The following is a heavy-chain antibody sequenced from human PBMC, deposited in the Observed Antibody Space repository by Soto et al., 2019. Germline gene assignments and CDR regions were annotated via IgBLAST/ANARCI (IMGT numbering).Heavy chain of an antibody. Sequence: QVQLVQSGAEVKKPGASVKVSCKASGYTFSTYYMHWVRQAPGQGYEWMGIINPSGGSTTYAQKFRGRGTMPRDTSTTTVYMEPSSLKSEDTAVYYCARYDYNGYYFDYWGQGTLVTVSS. CDR2: INPSGGST. D-gene: IGHD4-4*01. J-gene: IGHJ4*02. CDR1: GYTFSTYY. V-gene: IGHV1-46*01. CDR3: ARYDYNGYYFDY.